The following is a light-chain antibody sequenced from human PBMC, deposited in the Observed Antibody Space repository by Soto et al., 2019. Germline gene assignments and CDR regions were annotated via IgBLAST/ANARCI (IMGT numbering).Light chain of an antibody. CDR1: SSDVGAFKY. J-gene: IGLJ1*01. CDR2: DVS. V-gene: IGLV2-11*01. Sequence: QSVLTQPRSVSGSPGQSVTVSCTGTSSDVGAFKYVSWFQQHPDKAPKLIIYDVSERPSGVPDRFSGSKSGNTASLTISGLQAEDEADYYCCSYVGNYNYVFGPGTKLTVL. CDR3: CSYVGNYNYV.